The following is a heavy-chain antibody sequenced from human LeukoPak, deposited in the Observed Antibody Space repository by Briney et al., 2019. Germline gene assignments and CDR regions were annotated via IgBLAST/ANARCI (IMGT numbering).Heavy chain of an antibody. J-gene: IGHJ4*02. CDR3: ARGRFYAMVRGVLDY. D-gene: IGHD3-10*01. Sequence: PSETLSLTCAVYGGSFSGYYWSWIRQPPGKGPEWIGEINHSGSTNYNPSLKSRVTISVDTSKNQFSLKLSSVTAADTAVYYCARGRFYAMVRGVLDYWGQGTLVTVSS. CDR1: GGSFSGYY. V-gene: IGHV4-34*01. CDR2: INHSGST.